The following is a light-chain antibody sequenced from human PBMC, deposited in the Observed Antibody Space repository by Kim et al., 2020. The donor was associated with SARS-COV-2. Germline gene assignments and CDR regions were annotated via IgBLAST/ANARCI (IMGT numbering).Light chain of an antibody. CDR2: QDT. J-gene: IGLJ2*01. CDR1: ELGDKY. V-gene: IGLV3-1*01. Sequence: SYELTQPPSVSVSPGQTATIACSGDELGDKYACWYQQKPGQSPVLVIYQDTERPSGIPERFSGSNSGNTATLTISGTQTMDEADYYCQAWDSSIERFVGG. CDR3: QAWDSSIERF.